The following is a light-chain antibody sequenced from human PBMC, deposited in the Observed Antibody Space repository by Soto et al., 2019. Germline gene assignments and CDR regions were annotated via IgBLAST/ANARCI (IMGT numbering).Light chain of an antibody. CDR3: CSHSASYTFV. CDR1: SSDVGGYNC. V-gene: IGLV2-11*01. J-gene: IGLJ1*01. Sequence: QSVLTRPASVSGSPGQSVTSSCTGTSSDVGGYNCVSWYQQHPGKAPQLIIYDVTQRPSGVPDRFSGSKSGNTASLSISGLQAEDEADYYCCSHSASYTFVFGTGTKVTVL. CDR2: DVT.